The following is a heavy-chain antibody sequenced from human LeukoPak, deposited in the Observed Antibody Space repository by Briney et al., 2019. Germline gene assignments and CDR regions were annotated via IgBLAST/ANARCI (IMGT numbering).Heavy chain of an antibody. D-gene: IGHD4-17*01. CDR1: GGSFSGYY. Sequence: PSETLSLTCAVYGGSFSGYYWSWIRQPPGKGLEWIGEINHSGSTNYNPSLKSRVTISVDTSKNQFSLKLSSVTAADTAIYYCARVGDYGDYVNWFDPWGPGTLVTVSS. CDR2: INHSGST. CDR3: ARVGDYGDYVNWFDP. J-gene: IGHJ5*02. V-gene: IGHV4-34*01.